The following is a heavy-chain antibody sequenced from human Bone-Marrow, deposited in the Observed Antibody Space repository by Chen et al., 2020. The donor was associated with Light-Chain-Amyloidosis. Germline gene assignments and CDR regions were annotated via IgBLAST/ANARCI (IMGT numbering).Heavy chain of an antibody. V-gene: IGHV3-7*01. CDR2: IKGDGSER. CDR3: VRERRIVGVTPFDH. Sequence: EVQLVESGGGLVQPGGSLRLSCVASGFTFSDHWMSWVRQTSGKGLEWVANIKGDGSERYYGDSVKGRFIISRDNAKNSLYLQMNSLRAEDTAVYYCVRERRIVGVTPFDHWGQGTLVTVSS. CDR1: GFTFSDHW. D-gene: IGHD1-26*01. J-gene: IGHJ4*02.